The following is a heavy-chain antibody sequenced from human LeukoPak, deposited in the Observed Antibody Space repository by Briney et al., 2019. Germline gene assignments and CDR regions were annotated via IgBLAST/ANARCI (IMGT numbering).Heavy chain of an antibody. J-gene: IGHJ4*02. Sequence: GGSLRLSCAASGFTFSSYEMHWVRQAPGKGLEWISYISSSASTIYYADSVKGRFTISRDNAKNTVYLQMNSLRAEDTAVYYCARDLTGAVFDFWGQGTLVTVSS. CDR3: ARDLTGAVFDF. CDR2: ISSSASTI. CDR1: GFTFSSYE. D-gene: IGHD1-26*01. V-gene: IGHV3-48*03.